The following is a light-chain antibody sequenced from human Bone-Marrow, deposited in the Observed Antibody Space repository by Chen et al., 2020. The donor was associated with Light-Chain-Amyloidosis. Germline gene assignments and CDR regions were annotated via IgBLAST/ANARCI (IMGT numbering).Light chain of an antibody. V-gene: IGLV3-25*03. J-gene: IGLJ2*01. CDR3: QSADSSGTYEVI. Sequence: SYELTQPPSVSVSPGKTARITCSGDDLPTKYAYWYQQKPGQAPVLVIHRDTERPSGISERFYGSSSGTTATLTSSGVQSEGEADYHCQSADSSGTYEVIFGGGTKLTVL. CDR2: RDT. CDR1: DLPTKY.